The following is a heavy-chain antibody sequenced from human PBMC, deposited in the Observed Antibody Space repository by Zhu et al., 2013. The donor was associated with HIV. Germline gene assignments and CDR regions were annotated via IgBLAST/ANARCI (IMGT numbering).Heavy chain of an antibody. V-gene: IGHV1-69*12. CDR3: AREASTVVGNSPMEY. Sequence: QVQLLQSGAEVKKPGSSVKVSCKTSGVSFSSYAISWVRQAPGQGLEWMGGTVTMFGITNYAQKFQGRVKITADESTSTAYMELSSLRSEDTAVYYCAREASTVVGNSPMEYWGQGTPGHRLL. D-gene: IGHD6-19*01. CDR1: GVSFSSYA. J-gene: IGHJ4*02. CDR2: TVTMFGIT.